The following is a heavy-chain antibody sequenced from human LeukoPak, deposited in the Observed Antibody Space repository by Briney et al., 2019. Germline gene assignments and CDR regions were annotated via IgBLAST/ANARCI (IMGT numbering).Heavy chain of an antibody. D-gene: IGHD1-1*01. CDR1: GFTFGGYG. V-gene: IGHV3-20*04. CDR3: ARVQRELMWYYFDY. Sequence: GSLRLSWSGSGFTFGGYGMSLVRQAPGEGLEWVSGINWNGGSTGYADSVKGRFTISRDNAKNSLYLQMNSLRVEDTALYYCARVQRELMWYYFDYWGQGTLVTVSS. CDR2: INWNGGST. J-gene: IGHJ4*02.